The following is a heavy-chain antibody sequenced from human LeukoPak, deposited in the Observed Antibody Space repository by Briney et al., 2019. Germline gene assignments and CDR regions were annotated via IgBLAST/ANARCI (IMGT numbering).Heavy chain of an antibody. CDR1: GFTFSIYE. V-gene: IGHV3-48*03. CDR2: ISSDGGTM. Sequence: GGSLRLSCAVSGFTFSIYEMIWVRQAPGKGLEWVVYISSDGGTMYYADSVKGRFTISRDDAKKSLYLQTNRLRAEDTAVYCCARGGNYFDPWGQGTLVTVSS. J-gene: IGHJ5*02. CDR3: ARGGNYFDP.